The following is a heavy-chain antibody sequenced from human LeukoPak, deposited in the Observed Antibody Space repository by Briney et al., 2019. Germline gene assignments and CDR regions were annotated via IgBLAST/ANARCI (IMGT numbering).Heavy chain of an antibody. D-gene: IGHD4-17*01. CDR2: ISSSSSTI. Sequence: GGSLRLSCAASGFTFGSYSMNWVRQAPGKGLEWVSYISSSSSTIYYADSVKGRFTISRDNAKNSLYLQMNSLRAEDTAVYYCARDGDYGDYLFDYWGQGTLVTVSS. CDR3: ARDGDYGDYLFDY. CDR1: GFTFGSYS. J-gene: IGHJ4*02. V-gene: IGHV3-48*01.